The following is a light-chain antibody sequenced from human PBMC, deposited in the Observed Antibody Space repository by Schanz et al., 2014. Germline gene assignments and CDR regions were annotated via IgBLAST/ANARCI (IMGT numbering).Light chain of an antibody. J-gene: IGLJ3*02. CDR3: AAWDDSLNGWV. V-gene: IGLV1-44*01. CDR2: SNN. Sequence: QSVLTQPPSVSAAPGQKVTISCSGGDSNVGDNDVSWYQQFPGTAPKLLIYSNNQRPSGVPDRFSGSKSGTSASLAISGLQSEDEADYYCAAWDDSLNGWVFGGGTKLTVL. CDR1: DSNVGDND.